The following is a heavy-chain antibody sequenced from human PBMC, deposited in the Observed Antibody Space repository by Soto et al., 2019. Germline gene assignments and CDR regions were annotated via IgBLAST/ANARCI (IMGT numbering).Heavy chain of an antibody. J-gene: IGHJ6*02. CDR3: AREVRAVLFGLDGLDV. D-gene: IGHD3-3*01. V-gene: IGHV4-31*02. Sequence: QVRLQESGPGLVKPSQTVTLICNVSGGSFSSGDYYWNWIRQFPGKGLESIGYVFNRETTHYNPSLKGRVSMSVDTSKNQFTLTLRSVTAADTAVYFCAREVRAVLFGLDGLDVWGQGTTVTVSS. CDR1: GGSFSSGDYY. CDR2: VFNRETT.